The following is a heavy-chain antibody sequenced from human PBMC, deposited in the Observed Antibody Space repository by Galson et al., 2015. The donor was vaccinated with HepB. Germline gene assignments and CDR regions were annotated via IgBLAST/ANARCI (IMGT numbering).Heavy chain of an antibody. CDR2: IYPGDSDT. CDR3: ARLSNSGYYYYYAMDV. J-gene: IGHJ6*02. CDR1: GYSFTSYW. Sequence: QSGAEVKKPGESLKISCNGSGYSFTSYWIGWVRQMPGKGLEWMGIIYPGDSDTRYSPSFQGQVTISADKSISTAYLQWSSLKASDTAMYYCARLSNSGYYYYYAMDVWGQGTTVTVSS. V-gene: IGHV5-51*03. D-gene: IGHD4-23*01.